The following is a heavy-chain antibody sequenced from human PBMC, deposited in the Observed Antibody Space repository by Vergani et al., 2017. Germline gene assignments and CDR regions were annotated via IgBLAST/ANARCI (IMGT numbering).Heavy chain of an antibody. CDR2: ISYDGSNK. Sequence: QVQLVESGGGVVQPGRSLRLSCAASGFTFSSYGMHWVRQAPGKGLEWVAVISYDGSNKYYADSVKGRFTISRDNAKNSLYLQMNSLRAEDTAVYYCASGWELLPLWYWGQGTLVTVSS. V-gene: IGHV3-30*03. D-gene: IGHD1-26*01. J-gene: IGHJ4*02. CDR3: ASGWELLPLWY. CDR1: GFTFSSYG.